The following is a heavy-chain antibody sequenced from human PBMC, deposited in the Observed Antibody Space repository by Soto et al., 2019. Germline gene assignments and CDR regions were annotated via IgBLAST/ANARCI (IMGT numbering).Heavy chain of an antibody. J-gene: IGHJ4*02. V-gene: IGHV3-64D*08. CDR3: VKDTFPPSGVGALFDY. CDR2: ISSNGGST. CDR1: GFTFSSYA. Sequence: GGSLRLSCSASGFTFSSYAMHWVRQAPGKGLEYVSAISSNGGSTYYADSVKGRFTISRDNSKNTLYLQMSSLRAEDTAVYYCVKDTFPPSGVGALFDYWGQGTLVTVSS. D-gene: IGHD1-26*01.